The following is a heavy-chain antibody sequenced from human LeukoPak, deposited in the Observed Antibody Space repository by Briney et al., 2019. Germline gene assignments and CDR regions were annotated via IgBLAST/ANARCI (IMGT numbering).Heavy chain of an antibody. V-gene: IGHV4-38-2*02. J-gene: IGHJ4*02. CDR1: GYSISSGYY. CDR2: IYHSGST. D-gene: IGHD3-16*02. Sequence: PSETLSLTCTVSGYSISSGYYWGWIRQPPGKGLEWIGSIYHSGSTYYNPSLKSRVIISVDTSKNQFSLKLSSVTAADTAVYYCARVFRDYVWGSYRYFPFDYWGQGTLVTVSS. CDR3: ARVFRDYVWGSYRYFPFDY.